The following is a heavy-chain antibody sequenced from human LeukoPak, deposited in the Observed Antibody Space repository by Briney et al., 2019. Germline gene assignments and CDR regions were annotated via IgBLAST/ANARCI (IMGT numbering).Heavy chain of an antibody. J-gene: IGHJ4*02. CDR1: GFTFSSYG. D-gene: IGHD3-10*01. CDR3: AKEFVGPVGPGHYFDY. V-gene: IGHV3-30*18. CDR2: ISYDGSNK. Sequence: GGSLRLSCAASGFTFSSYGMHWVRQAPGKGLEWVAVISYDGSNKYYADSVKGRFTISRDNSKNTLYLQMNSLGAEDTAVYYCAKEFVGPVGPGHYFDYWGQGTLVTVSS.